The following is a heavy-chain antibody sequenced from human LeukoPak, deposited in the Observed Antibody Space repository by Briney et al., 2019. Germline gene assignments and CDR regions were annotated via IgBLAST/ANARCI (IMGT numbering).Heavy chain of an antibody. J-gene: IGHJ4*02. CDR3: AKGLRFGEVGGYFDY. CDR2: ISGSGGST. Sequence: GGSLRLSCAASGFTFSSYAMSWVRQAPGKGLEWVSAISGSGGSTYYADSVKGRFTISRDNSKNTLYLQMNSLRAEDTAVYYCAKGLRFGEVGGYFDYWGQGTLVTVSS. D-gene: IGHD3-10*01. CDR1: GFTFSSYA. V-gene: IGHV3-23*01.